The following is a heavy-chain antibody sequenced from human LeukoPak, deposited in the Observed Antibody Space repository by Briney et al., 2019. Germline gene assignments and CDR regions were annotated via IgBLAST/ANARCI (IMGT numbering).Heavy chain of an antibody. D-gene: IGHD3-9*01. CDR3: ARGPTYYDILTGYYTSSNYYYGMDV. Sequence: PSETLSLTCAVYGGSFSGYYWSWIRQPPGKGLEWIGEINHSGSTNYNPSLKSRVTISVDTSKNQFSLKLSSVTAADTAVYYRARGPTYYDILTGYYTSSNYYYGMDVWGQGTTVTVSS. CDR1: GGSFSGYY. V-gene: IGHV4-34*01. CDR2: INHSGST. J-gene: IGHJ6*02.